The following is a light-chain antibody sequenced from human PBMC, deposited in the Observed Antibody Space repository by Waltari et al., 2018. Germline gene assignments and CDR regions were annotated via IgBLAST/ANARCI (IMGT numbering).Light chain of an antibody. CDR2: HVT. CDR1: SSDIGFYDY. J-gene: IGLJ1*01. V-gene: IGLV2-14*03. Sequence: QSALTQPASVSGSPGQSITISCTGTSSDIGFYDYVAWYQQLPRKAPTLLIYHVTNRPSGVSDRFSASKACNAASLTISGLQGEDEADYYCSSFSRRAKFVFGTGTKVTVL. CDR3: SSFSRRAKFV.